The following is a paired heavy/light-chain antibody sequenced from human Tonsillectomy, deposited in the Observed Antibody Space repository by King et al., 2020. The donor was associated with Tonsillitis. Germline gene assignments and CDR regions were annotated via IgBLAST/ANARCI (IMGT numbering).Heavy chain of an antibody. V-gene: IGHV3-23*01. J-gene: IGHJ6*02. CDR3: AKTQGSGTYYNPFIDGMDV. CDR2: ISGSGGGT. Sequence: EVQLLESGGGLVQPGESLRLSCAASGFTFADYAVNWVRQAPGKGLEWVSGISGSGGGTYYAGSVKGRFTISRDNSRNTLYLQMNSLRVEDTAVYYCAKTQGSGTYYNPFIDGMDVWGQGTTVTVSS. D-gene: IGHD3-10*01. CDR1: GFTFADYA.
Light chain of an antibody. V-gene: IGKV1-27*01. CDR3: QQYKSAPQA. CDR2: AAS. Sequence: DIQMTQSPSSLSASVGDRVTITCRASQGISNYLAWYQQKPGKVPKLLIYAASTLQSGVPSRFSGSGSGTDFTLTISSLQPEDVATYYCQQYKSAPQAFGQGTKVELK. CDR1: QGISNY. J-gene: IGKJ1*01.